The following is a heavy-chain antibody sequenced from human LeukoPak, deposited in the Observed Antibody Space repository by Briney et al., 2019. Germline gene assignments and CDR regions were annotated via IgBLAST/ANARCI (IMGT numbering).Heavy chain of an antibody. Sequence: GGSLRLSCAASGFTFSNSWMSWVRQAPGRGLEWVGRIKNKADGGTTDYAAPVKGRFSISRDDSKDTVYLQMNSLKTEDTAMYYCTTDLGGWAFMNFDFWGQGTLVTVSS. D-gene: IGHD3-16*01. CDR1: GFTFSNSW. V-gene: IGHV3-15*01. CDR3: TTDLGGWAFMNFDF. CDR2: IKNKADGGTT. J-gene: IGHJ4*02.